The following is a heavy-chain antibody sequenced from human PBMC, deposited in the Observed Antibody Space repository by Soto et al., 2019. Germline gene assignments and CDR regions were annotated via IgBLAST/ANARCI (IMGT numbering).Heavy chain of an antibody. CDR1: GGTFSSYA. CDR2: IIPIFGTA. CDR3: ARGGYSSSNYYYYGMDV. Sequence: ASVKVSCKASGGTFSSYAISWVRQAPGQGLEWMGGIIPIFGTANYAQKFQGRVTITADESTSTAYMELSSLRSEDTAVYYCARGGYSSSNYYYYGMDVWGQGTRVTVPS. J-gene: IGHJ6*02. D-gene: IGHD6-6*01. V-gene: IGHV1-69*13.